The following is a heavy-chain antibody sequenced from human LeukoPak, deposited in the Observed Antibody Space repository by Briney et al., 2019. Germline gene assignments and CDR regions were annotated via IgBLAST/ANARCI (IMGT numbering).Heavy chain of an antibody. CDR1: GGTFSSYA. V-gene: IGHV1-69*05. D-gene: IGHD3-9*01. Sequence: SVKVSCKASGGTFSSYAISWVRQAPGQGLEWMGRIIPIFGTANYAQKFQGRVTITTDESTSTAYMELSSLRSEDTAVYYCARDRYFDWSPPYYFDYWGQGTLVTVSS. CDR2: IIPIFGTA. CDR3: ARDRYFDWSPPYYFDY. J-gene: IGHJ4*02.